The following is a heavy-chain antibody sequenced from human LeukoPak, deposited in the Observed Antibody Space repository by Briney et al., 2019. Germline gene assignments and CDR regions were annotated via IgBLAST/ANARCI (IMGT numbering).Heavy chain of an antibody. J-gene: IGHJ4*02. D-gene: IGHD3-22*01. CDR2: ISAYNGNT. Sequence: VASVKVSCKASGYTFTSYCISWVRQAPGQGLEWMGWISAYNGNTNYAQKLQGRVTMTTDTSTSTAYMELRSLRSDDTAVYYCARATYYYDSSGYYYDYWGQGTLVTVSS. CDR3: ARATYYYDSSGYYYDY. V-gene: IGHV1-18*01. CDR1: GYTFTSYC.